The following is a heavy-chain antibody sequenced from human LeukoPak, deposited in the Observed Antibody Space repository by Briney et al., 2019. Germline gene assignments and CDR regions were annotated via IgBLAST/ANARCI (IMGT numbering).Heavy chain of an antibody. CDR3: ANANYGDYGGRFDY. D-gene: IGHD4-17*01. CDR2: SIPILGIA. Sequence: SVKVSCKASGGTFSSYTISWVRQAPGQGLEWMGRSIPILGIANNAKKFQGRVTTTADKSTSRAYMELSSLRSEDTAVYYCANANYGDYGGRFDYWGQGTLVTVSS. J-gene: IGHJ4*02. CDR1: GGTFSSYT. V-gene: IGHV1-69*02.